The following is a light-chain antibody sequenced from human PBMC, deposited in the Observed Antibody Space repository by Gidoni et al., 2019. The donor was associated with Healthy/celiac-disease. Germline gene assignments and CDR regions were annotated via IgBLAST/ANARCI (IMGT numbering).Light chain of an antibody. V-gene: IGKV4-1*01. CDR3: QQYYSTPYT. Sequence: QPPTSLTETLGERVTINCKSSQSVLYSLNNKNYLDWYQQKPGQPPKLLIYCASTRESGVPDRFSGSGSGTDFTLTISSLQAEDVAVYYCQQYYSTPYTFGQGTKLEIK. J-gene: IGKJ2*01. CDR2: CAS. CDR1: QSVLYSLNNKNY.